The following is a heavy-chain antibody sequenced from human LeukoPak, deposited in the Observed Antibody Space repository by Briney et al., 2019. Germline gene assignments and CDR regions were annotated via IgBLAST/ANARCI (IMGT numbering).Heavy chain of an antibody. CDR1: GFTFSSYA. CDR3: ARERFGVLDY. J-gene: IGHJ4*02. CDR2: ISYDGSNK. Sequence: PGRSLRLSCAASGFTFSSYAMHWVRQAPGKGLEWVAVISYDGSNKYYADSVKGRFTISRDNSKNTLYLQMNSLRAEDTAVYYCARERFGVLDYWGQGTLVTVSS. V-gene: IGHV3-30*14. D-gene: IGHD3-10*01.